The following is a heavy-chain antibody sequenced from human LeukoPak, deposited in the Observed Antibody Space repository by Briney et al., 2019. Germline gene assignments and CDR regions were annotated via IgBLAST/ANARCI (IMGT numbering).Heavy chain of an antibody. V-gene: IGHV3-7*01. Sequence: GGSLRLSCAASGFTFSSYWMSWVRQAPGKGLEWVANIKQDGSEKYYVDSVKGRFTISRDNAKNLLYLQMNSLRAEDTAVYYCARDDCSSISCYHNWFEPWGQGTLVTVSS. CDR3: ARDDCSSISCYHNWFEP. J-gene: IGHJ5*02. CDR2: IKQDGSEK. D-gene: IGHD2-2*01. CDR1: GFTFSSYW.